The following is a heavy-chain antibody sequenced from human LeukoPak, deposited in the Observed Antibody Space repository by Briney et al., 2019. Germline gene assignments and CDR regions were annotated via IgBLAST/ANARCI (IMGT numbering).Heavy chain of an antibody. V-gene: IGHV4-30-2*03. CDR3: ASSSGLNWFDP. D-gene: IGHD6-19*01. J-gene: IGHJ5*02. CDR1: GGSISSGGYS. CDR2: IYYSGST. Sequence: SETLSLTCAVSGGSISSGGYSWSWIRQPPGKGLEWIGYIYYSGSTYYNPSLKSRVTISVDTSKNQFSLKLSSVTAADTAVYYCASSSGLNWFDPWGQGTLVTVSS.